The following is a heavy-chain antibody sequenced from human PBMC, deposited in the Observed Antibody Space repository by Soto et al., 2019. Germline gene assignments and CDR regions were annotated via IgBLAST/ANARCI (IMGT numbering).Heavy chain of an antibody. J-gene: IGHJ6*02. CDR2: ISSSSSTI. V-gene: IGHV3-48*01. Sequence: HPGGSLRLSCAASGFTFSSYSMNWVRQAPGKGLEWVSYISSSSSTIYYADSVKGRFTISRDNAKNTLYLQMNSLRAEDTAVYYCAREYYDILTGYSNSYYYGMDVWGQGTTVTVSS. D-gene: IGHD3-9*01. CDR3: AREYYDILTGYSNSYYYGMDV. CDR1: GFTFSSYS.